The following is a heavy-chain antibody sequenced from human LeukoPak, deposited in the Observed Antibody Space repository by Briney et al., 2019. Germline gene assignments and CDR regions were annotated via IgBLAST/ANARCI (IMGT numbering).Heavy chain of an antibody. D-gene: IGHD2-15*01. CDR1: GYTFTGYY. Sequence: ASVKVSCKASGYTFTGYYMHWVRQAPGQGLEWMGWMNPNSGNTGYAQKFQGRVTMTRNTSISTAYMELSSLRSEDTAVYYCARAKLNWFDPWGQGTLVTVSS. CDR2: MNPNSGNT. V-gene: IGHV1-8*02. CDR3: ARAKLNWFDP. J-gene: IGHJ5*02.